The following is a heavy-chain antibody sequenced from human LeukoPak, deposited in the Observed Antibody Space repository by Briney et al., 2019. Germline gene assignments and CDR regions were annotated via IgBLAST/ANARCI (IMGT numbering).Heavy chain of an antibody. CDR3: ARLYRKAFDI. Sequence: SETLSLTCPVSGGSISSYYWSWIRQPPGKGLEWIGYIYYSGSTNYNPSLKSRVTISVDTSKNQFSLKLSSVTAADTAVYYCARLYRKAFDIWGQGTMVTVSS. CDR1: GGSISSYY. CDR2: IYYSGST. D-gene: IGHD3-16*02. V-gene: IGHV4-59*08. J-gene: IGHJ3*02.